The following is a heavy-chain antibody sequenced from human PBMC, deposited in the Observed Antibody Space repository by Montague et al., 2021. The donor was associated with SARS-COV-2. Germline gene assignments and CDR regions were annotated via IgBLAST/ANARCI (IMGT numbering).Heavy chain of an antibody. CDR1: GITVSSNY. D-gene: IGHD3-10*01. Sequence: SLRLSCSASGITVSSNYMSLVRQAPGKGLEWVSLLYSGGSTFYADSVKGRFTISRDNSKNTLYLQMNSLRPEDTAVYYCARDLRENGGMDVWGQGTTVTVSS. CDR2: LYSGGST. CDR3: ARDLRENGGMDV. V-gene: IGHV3-66*02. J-gene: IGHJ6*02.